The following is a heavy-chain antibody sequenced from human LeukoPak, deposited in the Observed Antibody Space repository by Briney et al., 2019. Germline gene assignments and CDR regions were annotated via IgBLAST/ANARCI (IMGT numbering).Heavy chain of an antibody. D-gene: IGHD3-22*01. CDR2: INPNSGGT. CDR1: GYTFTGYY. V-gene: IGHV1-2*02. CDR3: ARGHRSYYYDSSGYQIDY. J-gene: IGHJ4*02. Sequence: GASVKVSCKASGYTFTGYYMHWVRQAPGQGLEWMGWINPNSGGTNYAQKFQGRVTMTRDTSISTAYMELSRLRSDDTAVYYCARGHRSYYYDSSGYQIDYWGQGTLVTVSS.